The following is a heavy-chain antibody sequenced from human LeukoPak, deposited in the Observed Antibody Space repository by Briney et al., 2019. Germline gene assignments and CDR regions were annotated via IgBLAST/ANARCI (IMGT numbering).Heavy chain of an antibody. J-gene: IGHJ4*02. CDR2: INHSGST. D-gene: IGHD6-13*01. Sequence: SETLSLTXAVYGGSFSGYYWSWIRQPPGKGLEWIGEINHSGSTNYNPSLKSRVTISVDTSKNQFSLKLSSVTAADTAVSYCARAAAGYDYWGQGTLVTVSS. V-gene: IGHV4-34*01. CDR3: ARAAAGYDY. CDR1: GGSFSGYY.